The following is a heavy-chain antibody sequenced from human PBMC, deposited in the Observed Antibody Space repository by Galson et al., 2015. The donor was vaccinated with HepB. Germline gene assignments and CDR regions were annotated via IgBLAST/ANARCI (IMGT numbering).Heavy chain of an antibody. J-gene: IGHJ4*02. D-gene: IGHD3-22*01. Sequence: SLRLSCAASGFTFGDYAMSWFRQAPGKGLEWVGFIRSKAYGGTTEYAASVKGRFTISRDDSRSIAYVQMNSLKTEDTAVYYCTRDLSYYFARSGYYYFDYWGQGTLVPVFS. CDR2: IRSKAYGGTT. CDR1: GFTFGDYA. V-gene: IGHV3-49*03. CDR3: TRDLSYYFARSGYYYFDY.